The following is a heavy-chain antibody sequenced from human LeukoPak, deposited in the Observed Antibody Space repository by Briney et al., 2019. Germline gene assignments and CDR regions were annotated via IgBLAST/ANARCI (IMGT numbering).Heavy chain of an antibody. V-gene: IGHV3-30*02. Sequence: PGGSLRLSCAASGFTFSSYGMHWVRQAPGKGLEWVAFIRYDGSNKYYADSVKGRFTISRDNSKNTLYLQMNSLRAGDTAVYYCAKVSRYPYSSSPNWFDPWGQGTLVTVSS. D-gene: IGHD6-13*01. J-gene: IGHJ5*02. CDR2: IRYDGSNK. CDR1: GFTFSSYG. CDR3: AKVSRYPYSSSPNWFDP.